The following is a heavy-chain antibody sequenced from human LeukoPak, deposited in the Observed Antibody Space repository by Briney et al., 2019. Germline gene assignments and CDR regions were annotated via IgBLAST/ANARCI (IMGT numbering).Heavy chain of an antibody. CDR1: GGSVSSGGYY. CDR3: ATRPGGSDRFFPYFDY. Sequence: PSETLSLTCAVSGGSVSSGGYYWSWIRQPPGKGLEWIGYISDSGSTNYNPSLKSRVIMSVDTSKNQFSLKLSSVTAADTAVYYCATRPGGSDRFFPYFDYWGQGTLVTVSS. J-gene: IGHJ4*02. V-gene: IGHV4-61*08. D-gene: IGHD1-1*01. CDR2: ISDSGST.